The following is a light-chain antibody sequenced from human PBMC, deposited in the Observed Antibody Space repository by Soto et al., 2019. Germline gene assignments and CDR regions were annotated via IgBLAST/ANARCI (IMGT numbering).Light chain of an antibody. V-gene: IGKV3-11*01. CDR2: DTS. CDR3: RQRSNWPFT. Sequence: EIVLTQSTAILSLSPGERETLSCRASQSVSTYLAWYQLKPGQAPRLLIYDTSNRASGVQDRFSGSGSGTDFTLTISSLEPEEFAVYYCRQRSNWPFTFGPGAKVDIK. CDR1: QSVSTY. J-gene: IGKJ3*01.